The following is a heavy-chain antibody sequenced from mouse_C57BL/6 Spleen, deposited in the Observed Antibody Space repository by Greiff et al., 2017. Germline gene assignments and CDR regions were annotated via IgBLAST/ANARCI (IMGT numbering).Heavy chain of an antibody. Sequence: QVQLQQPGAELVKPGASVKLSCKASGYTFTSYWMHWVKQRPGQGLEWIGMIHPNSGSTNYNEKFKSKATLTVDKSSSTAYMQLSSLTSEDSAVYYCARSGDYYGRRDWGQGTLVTVSA. V-gene: IGHV1-64*01. J-gene: IGHJ3*01. D-gene: IGHD1-1*01. CDR2: IHPNSGST. CDR3: ARSGDYYGRRD. CDR1: GYTFTSYW.